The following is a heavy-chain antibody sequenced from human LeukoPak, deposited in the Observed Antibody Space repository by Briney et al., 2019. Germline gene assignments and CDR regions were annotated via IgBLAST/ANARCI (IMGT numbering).Heavy chain of an antibody. V-gene: IGHV4-61*10. CDR1: GGSISSGSYY. CDR3: ARDLQQWLVTTYYYYMDV. CDR2: INHSGST. Sequence: SETLSLTCTVSGGSISSGSYYWSWIRQPAGKGLEWIGEINHSGSTNYNPSLKSRVTISVDTSKNQFSLKLSSVTAADTAVYYCARDLQQWLVTTYYYYMDVWGKGTTVTVSS. D-gene: IGHD6-19*01. J-gene: IGHJ6*03.